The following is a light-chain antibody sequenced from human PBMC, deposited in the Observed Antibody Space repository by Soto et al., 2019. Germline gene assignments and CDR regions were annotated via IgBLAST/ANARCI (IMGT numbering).Light chain of an antibody. CDR3: QQRSNWPPN. V-gene: IGKV3-11*01. J-gene: IGKJ5*01. CDR1: QSVSSY. CDR2: DAS. Sequence: EIVLTQSPATLSLSPGERATLSCRASQSVSSYLAWYQQKPGQAPRLLIYDASNRATGIPARFSGSGSGTDFTLTISSLEPEDFAVYYCQQRSNWPPNFGQGIRLEI.